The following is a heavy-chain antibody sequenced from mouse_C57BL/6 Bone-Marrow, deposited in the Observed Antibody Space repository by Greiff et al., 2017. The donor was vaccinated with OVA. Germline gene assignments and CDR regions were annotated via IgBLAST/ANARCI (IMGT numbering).Heavy chain of an antibody. D-gene: IGHD1-1*01. CDR3: ARYYYGSSYGYFDV. J-gene: IGHJ1*03. V-gene: IGHV3-6*01. CDR1: GYSITSGYY. Sequence: VQLQQSGPGLVKPSQSLSLTCSVTGYSITSGYYWNWIRQFPGNKLEWMGYISYDGSNNYNPSLKNRISITRDAPKNQFFLKLNSVTTEDTATYYCARYYYGSSYGYFDVWGTGTTVTVSS. CDR2: ISYDGSN.